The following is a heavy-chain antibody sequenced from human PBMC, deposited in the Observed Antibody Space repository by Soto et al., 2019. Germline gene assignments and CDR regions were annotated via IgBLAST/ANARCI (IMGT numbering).Heavy chain of an antibody. CDR3: ARTPYDFWSSGQYLFDH. Sequence: PGGSLRLSCAASGFTFSSHAVSWVRQVPGKGLECVSGISGSGGTTFYADSVKGRFTISRDNSKKTLFLQMNSLRDEDTAIYFCARTPYDFWSSGQYLFDHWGQGTLVTVSS. CDR2: ISGSGGTT. D-gene: IGHD3-3*01. V-gene: IGHV3-23*01. J-gene: IGHJ4*02. CDR1: GFTFSSHA.